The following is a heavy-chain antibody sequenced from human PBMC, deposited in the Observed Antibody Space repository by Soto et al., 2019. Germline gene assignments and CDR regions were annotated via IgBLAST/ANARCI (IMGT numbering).Heavy chain of an antibody. CDR2: IIPILGIA. CDR1: GGTFSSYT. Sequence: SGKVSCKASGGTFSSYTISWVRQAPGQGLEWMGRIIPILGIANYAQKFQGRVTITADKSTSTAYMELSSLRSEDTAVYYCARGQNRREDYYYYYMDVWGKGTTVTVSS. D-gene: IGHD1-26*01. CDR3: ARGQNRREDYYYYYMDV. J-gene: IGHJ6*03. V-gene: IGHV1-69*02.